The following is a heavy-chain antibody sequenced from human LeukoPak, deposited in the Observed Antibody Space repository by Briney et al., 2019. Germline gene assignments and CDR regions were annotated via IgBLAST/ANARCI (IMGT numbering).Heavy chain of an antibody. CDR1: GGSFSGYY. Sequence: PSETLSLTCAVYGGSFSGYYWSWIRQPPGKGLEWIGGINHSGSTNYNPSLKSRVTISVDTSKNQFSLKLSSVTAADTAVYYCAREMIGYYYDSSGYYNYWGQGTLVTVSS. J-gene: IGHJ4*02. CDR2: INHSGST. CDR3: AREMIGYYYDSSGYYNY. D-gene: IGHD3-22*01. V-gene: IGHV4-34*01.